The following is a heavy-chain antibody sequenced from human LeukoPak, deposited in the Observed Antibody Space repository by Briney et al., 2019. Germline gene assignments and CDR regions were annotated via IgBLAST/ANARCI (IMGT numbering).Heavy chain of an antibody. CDR2: IYTSGST. Sequence: SETLSLTCTVSSGSLGSYYWNWLRQPAGKGLEWIWHIYTSGSTNYNPSLKSRVTMSVDTSKSQFSLKLNSVTPADTAFYYCAREYSSSPGKALDYWGQGTLVTVSS. CDR1: SGSLGSYY. CDR3: AREYSSSPGKALDY. J-gene: IGHJ4*02. D-gene: IGHD6-6*01. V-gene: IGHV4-4*07.